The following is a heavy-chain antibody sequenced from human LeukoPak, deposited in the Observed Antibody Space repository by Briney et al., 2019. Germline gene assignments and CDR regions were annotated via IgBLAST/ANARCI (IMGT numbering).Heavy chain of an antibody. J-gene: IGHJ4*02. Sequence: PGGSLRLSCAASGFTVSSNYMSWVRQAPGKGLEWVANIKQDGSEKYYVDSVKGRFTISRDNAKNSLYLQMNSLRAEDTAVYYCARARWIAVAGDYWGQGTLVTVSS. CDR2: IKQDGSEK. CDR1: GFTVSSNY. D-gene: IGHD6-19*01. CDR3: ARARWIAVAGDY. V-gene: IGHV3-7*01.